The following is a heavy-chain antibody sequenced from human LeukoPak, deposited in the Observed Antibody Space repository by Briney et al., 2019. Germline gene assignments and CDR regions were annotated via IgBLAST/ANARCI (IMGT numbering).Heavy chain of an antibody. Sequence: SQTLSLTCAISGDSVSSNSAAWNWIRQSPSRGLEWLGRTYYRSKWYNDYAVSVKSRITINPDTSKNQFSLQLNSVTPEDTAVYYCARGIDFWSGYSELPYYYGMDVWGQGTTVTVS. CDR3: ARGIDFWSGYSELPYYYGMDV. J-gene: IGHJ6*02. V-gene: IGHV6-1*01. CDR2: TYYRSKWYN. CDR1: GDSVSSNSAA. D-gene: IGHD3-3*01.